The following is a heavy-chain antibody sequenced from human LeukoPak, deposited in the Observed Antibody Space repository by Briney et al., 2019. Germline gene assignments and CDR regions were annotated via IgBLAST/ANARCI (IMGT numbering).Heavy chain of an antibody. J-gene: IGHJ6*04. CDR2: ISSSGSTI. V-gene: IGHV3-48*04. D-gene: IGHD3-10*02. CDR3: AELGITMIGGV. CDR1: GFTFDDYG. Sequence: PGGSLRLSCAASGFTFDDYGMSRVRQAPGKGLEWVSYISSSGSTIYYADSVKGRFTISRDNAKNSLYLQMSSLRAEDTAVYYCAELGITMIGGVWGKGTTVTISS.